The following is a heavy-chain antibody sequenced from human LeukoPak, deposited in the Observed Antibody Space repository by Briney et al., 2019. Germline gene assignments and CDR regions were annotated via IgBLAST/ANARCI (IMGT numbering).Heavy chain of an antibody. CDR1: GFTFSSYS. V-gene: IGHV3-21*01. J-gene: IGHJ6*02. D-gene: IGHD3-10*01. CDR3: ARGSDPDGSGRPNPYHYYYGMDV. CDR2: ISSSSSYI. Sequence: GGSLRLSCAASGFTFSSYSMNWVRQAPGKGLEWVSSISSSSSYIYYADSVKGRFTISRDNAKNSLYLQMNSLRAEDTAVYYCARGSDPDGSGRPNPYHYYYGMDVWGQGTTVTVSS.